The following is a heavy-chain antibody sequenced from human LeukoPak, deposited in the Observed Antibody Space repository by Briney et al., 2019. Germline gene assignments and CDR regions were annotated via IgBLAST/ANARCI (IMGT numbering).Heavy chain of an antibody. J-gene: IGHJ5*02. CDR2: INHSGST. Sequence: NPSETLSLTCAVYGGSFSGYYWSWIRQPPGKGLEWIGEINHSGSTNYNPSLKSRVTISVDTSKNQFSLKLSSVTAADTAVYYCARGKPQRAWGQGTLVTVSS. CDR1: GGSFSGYY. CDR3: ARGKPQRA. V-gene: IGHV4-34*01.